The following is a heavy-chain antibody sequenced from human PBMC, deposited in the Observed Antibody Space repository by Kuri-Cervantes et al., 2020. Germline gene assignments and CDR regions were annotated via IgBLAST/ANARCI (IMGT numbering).Heavy chain of an antibody. CDR2: IIPLSGTA. CDR1: GGTFPTYA. CDR3: ARLVTHYYYMDV. Sequence: SVKVSCKSSGGTFPTYAFSWVRQAPGQGLEWVGGIIPLSGTADYTQNFQGRVTITTDEFSNTVYMELRSLRSDDTAVYYCARLVTHYYYMDVWGKGTTVTVSS. V-gene: IGHV1-69*05. D-gene: IGHD4-23*01. J-gene: IGHJ6*03.